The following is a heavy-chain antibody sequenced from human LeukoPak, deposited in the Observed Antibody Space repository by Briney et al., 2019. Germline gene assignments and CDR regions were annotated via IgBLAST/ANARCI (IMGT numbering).Heavy chain of an antibody. V-gene: IGHV3-30*18. D-gene: IGHD3-10*01. CDR3: AKAYYGSGSYYYYYYGMDV. CDR2: ISYDGSNK. J-gene: IGHJ6*04. CDR1: GFTFSSYG. Sequence: PGGSLRLSCAASGFTFSSYGTHWVRQAPGKGLEWVAVISYDGSNKYYADSVKGRFTISRDNSKNTLYLQMNSLRAEDTAVYYCAKAYYGSGSYYYYYYGMDVWGKGTTVTVSS.